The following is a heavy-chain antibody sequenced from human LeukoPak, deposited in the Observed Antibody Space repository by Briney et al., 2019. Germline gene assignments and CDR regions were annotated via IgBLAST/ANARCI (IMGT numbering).Heavy chain of an antibody. CDR3: ARVNINNWHSCDY. CDR1: GGSISSNNW. V-gene: IGHV4-4*02. CDR2: IYHSGSP. D-gene: IGHD1-1*01. Sequence: PSGTLSLTCAVSGGSISSNNWWGWVRQPPGKGLEWIGEIYHSGSPNYNPSLKSRVTISVDKSRNHFSLNLSSVAAADTAVYYCARVNINNWHSCDYWGQGTLVTVSS. J-gene: IGHJ4*02.